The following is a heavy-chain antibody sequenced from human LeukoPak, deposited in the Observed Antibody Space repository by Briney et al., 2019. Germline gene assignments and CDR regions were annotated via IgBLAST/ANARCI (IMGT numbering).Heavy chain of an antibody. CDR2: FPYSGST. V-gene: IGHV4-39*07. CDR3: ARGYREDEQWLSPGAFDI. J-gene: IGHJ3*02. CDR1: GASISSIGHY. Sequence: SETLSLTCTVSGASISSIGHYWGWIRQPPGKGLEWIGTFPYSGSTYYNPSLMSRVTISVDTSKNQFSLKLSSVTAADTAVYYCARGYREDEQWLSPGAFDIWGQGTMVTVSS. D-gene: IGHD6-19*01.